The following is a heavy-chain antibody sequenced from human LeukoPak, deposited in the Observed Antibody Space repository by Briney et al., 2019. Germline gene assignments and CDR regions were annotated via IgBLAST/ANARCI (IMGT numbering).Heavy chain of an antibody. V-gene: IGHV3-64*01. Sequence: GGSLRLSCAAPGFTLSSNAMHWVRQAPGKGLVYVSAFNKKGVSTSYANSVRGRFTSSRDNSKNTLYLQMGSLTAEDMAVYYCARDKSAYCSSDNCHYYYMDVWGKGTTVTVSS. J-gene: IGHJ6*03. CDR2: FNKKGVST. CDR1: GFTLSSNA. D-gene: IGHD2-2*01. CDR3: ARDKSAYCSSDNCHYYYMDV.